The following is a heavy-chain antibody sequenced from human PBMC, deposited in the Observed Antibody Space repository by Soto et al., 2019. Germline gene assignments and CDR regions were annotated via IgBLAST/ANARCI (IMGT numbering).Heavy chain of an antibody. Sequence: SETLSLTCTVSGGSISGYYWSWIRQPPGKGLEWIGEINHSGSTNYNPSLKSRVTISVDTSKNQFSLKLSSVTAADTAVYYCATTAAPHYGMDVWGQGTTVTVSS. CDR2: INHSGST. CDR1: GGSISGYY. CDR3: ATTAAPHYGMDV. D-gene: IGHD6-13*01. V-gene: IGHV4-34*01. J-gene: IGHJ6*02.